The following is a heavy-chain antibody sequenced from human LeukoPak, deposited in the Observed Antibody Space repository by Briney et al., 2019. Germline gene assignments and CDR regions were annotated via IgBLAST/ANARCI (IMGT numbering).Heavy chain of an antibody. D-gene: IGHD2-15*01. J-gene: IGHJ4*02. CDR1: GFTFSSYA. V-gene: IGHV3-23*01. Sequence: GGSLRLSCAASGFTFSSYAMSWVRQAPGKGLEWVSAISGSGGSTYYADSVKGRFTISRDNSKNTLYLQMNSLRAEDTAVYYCTRLGYCSGGSCYRLPFDYWGQGTLVTVSS. CDR2: ISGSGGST. CDR3: TRLGYCSGGSCYRLPFDY.